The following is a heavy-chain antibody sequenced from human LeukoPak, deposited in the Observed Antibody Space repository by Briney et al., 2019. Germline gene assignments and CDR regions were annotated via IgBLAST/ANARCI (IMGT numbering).Heavy chain of an antibody. CDR2: IFPGDSDT. CDR3: ARPRIVGTLGAFDI. Sequence: GESLKISCKGSGYSFTSYYIAWVRQMPGKGLEWMGVIFPGDSDTRYSPSFQGQVTISADKSISTAYLRWSSLKASDTAMYYCARPRIVGTLGAFDIWGHGTMVTVSS. J-gene: IGHJ3*02. CDR1: GYSFTSYY. V-gene: IGHV5-51*01. D-gene: IGHD1-26*01.